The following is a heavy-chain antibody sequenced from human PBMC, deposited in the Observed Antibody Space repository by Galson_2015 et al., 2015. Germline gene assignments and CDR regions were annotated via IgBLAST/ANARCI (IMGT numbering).Heavy chain of an antibody. CDR3: AREPVDGSGHFDY. CDR2: INGDGSSI. Sequence: TLRLSCAASGFTFSSYWMHWVRQAPGKGLVWVSRINGDGSSIIYADSVKGRFTISRDNTKNTVWLQMNSLRVEDTAVYYCAREPVDGSGHFDYWGQGTLVTVSS. CDR1: GFTFSSYW. J-gene: IGHJ4*02. D-gene: IGHD6-19*01. V-gene: IGHV3-74*01.